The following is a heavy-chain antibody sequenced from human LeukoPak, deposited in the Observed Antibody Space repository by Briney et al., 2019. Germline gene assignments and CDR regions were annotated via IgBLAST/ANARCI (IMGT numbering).Heavy chain of an antibody. D-gene: IGHD3-9*01. Sequence: GGSLRLSCAASGFTFSSYWMSWVRQAPGKGLEWVANIKQDGSENYYVASVKGRFTITRDNAKNPLYLQMNSLRAEDTAVYYCASGMTGSYSYYYSGMDVWGQGTTVTVSS. J-gene: IGHJ6*02. CDR2: IKQDGSEN. V-gene: IGHV3-7*03. CDR3: ASGMTGSYSYYYSGMDV. CDR1: GFTFSSYW.